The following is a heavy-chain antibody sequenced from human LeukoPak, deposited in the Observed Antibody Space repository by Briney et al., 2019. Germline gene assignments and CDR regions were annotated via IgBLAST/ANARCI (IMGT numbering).Heavy chain of an antibody. CDR3: ARGYCSGGSCYLLDY. V-gene: IGHV4-38-2*02. Sequence: SETLSLTCTVSGYSISSGYYWGWIRQPPGKGLEWIGSIYHSGNTYYNPSLKSRVTISVDTSKNQFSLKLSSVTAADTAVYYCARGYCSGGSCYLLDYWGQGTLVTVSS. CDR2: IYHSGNT. D-gene: IGHD2-15*01. CDR1: GYSISSGYY. J-gene: IGHJ4*02.